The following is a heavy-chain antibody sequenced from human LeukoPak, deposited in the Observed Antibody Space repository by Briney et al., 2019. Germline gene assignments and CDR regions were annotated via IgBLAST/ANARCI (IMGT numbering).Heavy chain of an antibody. D-gene: IGHD3-16*01. J-gene: IGHJ5*02. Sequence: GGSLRLSCAASGFTFSSYAMSWVRQAPGKGLEWVSAISGSGGSTYYADSVKGRFTISRDNSKNTLYLQMNSLRDEDTAVYNCARDIRGSTSYGWFDPWGQGTLVTVSS. CDR3: ARDIRGSTSYGWFDP. V-gene: IGHV3-23*01. CDR2: ISGSGGST. CDR1: GFTFSSYA.